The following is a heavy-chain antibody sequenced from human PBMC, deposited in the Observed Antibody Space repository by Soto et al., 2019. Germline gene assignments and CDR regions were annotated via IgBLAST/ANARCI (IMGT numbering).Heavy chain of an antibody. D-gene: IGHD3-22*01. V-gene: IGHV4-34*01. Sequence: SETLSLTCAVYGGSFSGYYWSWIRQPPGKGLEWIGEINHSGSTNYNPSLKSRVTISVDTSKNQFSLKLSSVTAADTAVYYCARWHYYDSRPSSKDQNWFDPWGQGTLVTVSS. CDR2: INHSGST. J-gene: IGHJ5*02. CDR3: ARWHYYDSRPSSKDQNWFDP. CDR1: GGSFSGYY.